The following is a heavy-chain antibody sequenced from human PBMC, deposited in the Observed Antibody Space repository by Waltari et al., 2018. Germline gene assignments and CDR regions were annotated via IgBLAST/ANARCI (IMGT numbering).Heavy chain of an antibody. D-gene: IGHD4-4*01. CDR1: GGSISSYY. V-gene: IGHV4-59*01. CDR2: IYYSGRT. J-gene: IGHJ4*02. CDR3: ARGLGGCNYVG. Sequence: QVQLQESGPGLVKPSETLSLTCTVSGGSISSYYWSWIRQPPGKGLEWIWYIYYSGRTNYSPSRKGRVTRSVDTSRNQSSLKLGSVAAADTAVYYCARGLGGCNYVGWGQGTLVTVSS.